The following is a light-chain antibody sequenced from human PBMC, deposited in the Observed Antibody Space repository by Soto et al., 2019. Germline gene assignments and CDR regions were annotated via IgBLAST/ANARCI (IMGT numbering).Light chain of an antibody. CDR2: GAS. V-gene: IGKV3-20*01. CDR1: QGVSSSY. Sequence: EIVFTQSPGTLSLSPGERATLSCRASQGVSSSYLAWYQQKPGQPPRLLIYGASSRATGIPDRFSGSGSGTDFTLTISRLEPEDFAVFYCQHYDSLPITFGQGTRLEIK. J-gene: IGKJ5*01. CDR3: QHYDSLPIT.